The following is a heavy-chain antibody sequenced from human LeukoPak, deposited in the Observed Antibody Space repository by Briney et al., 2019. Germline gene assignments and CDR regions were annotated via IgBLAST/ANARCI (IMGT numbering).Heavy chain of an antibody. V-gene: IGHV1-69*02. CDR3: ARHRGSITMIASPGYYFDY. J-gene: IGHJ4*02. CDR2: IIPILGIA. CDR1: GGTFSSYT. D-gene: IGHD3-22*01. Sequence: GASVKVSCKASGGTFSSYTISWVRQAPGQGLEWMGRIIPILGIANYAQKFQGRVTITADKSTSTAYMELSSLRSEDTAVYYCARHRGSITMIASPGYYFDYWGQGTLVTVSS.